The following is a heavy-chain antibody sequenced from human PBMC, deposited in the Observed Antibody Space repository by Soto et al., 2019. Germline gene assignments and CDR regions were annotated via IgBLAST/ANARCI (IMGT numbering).Heavy chain of an antibody. D-gene: IGHD3-3*01. Sequence: QVQLVQSGAEVKNPGAAVKVSCKASGYTFTAYWLHWLRQAPGQGLEWMAWINPNTGDTGYAQQFQGRVTMTRDTSISTAYMELSRLRPEDTTIYYCARGPSSGAFDIWGQGTMVTVSS. CDR1: GYTFTAYW. CDR2: INPNTGDT. CDR3: ARGPSSGAFDI. J-gene: IGHJ3*02. V-gene: IGHV1-2*02.